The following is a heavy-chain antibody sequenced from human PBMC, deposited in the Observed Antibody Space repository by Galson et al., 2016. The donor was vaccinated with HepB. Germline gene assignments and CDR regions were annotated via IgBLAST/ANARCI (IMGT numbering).Heavy chain of an antibody. D-gene: IGHD2-21*01. Sequence: SETLFLTCAVYGGSFRGYYWSWIRQPPGKGLEWIGEINHSGNTNYNPSLESRVTMSVDTSKNQFSLKLSSVTAADTAVYSCAREGTGCVDIWGQGTMVTVAS. V-gene: IGHV4-34*01. J-gene: IGHJ3*02. CDR2: INHSGNT. CDR3: AREGTGCVDI. CDR1: GGSFRGYY.